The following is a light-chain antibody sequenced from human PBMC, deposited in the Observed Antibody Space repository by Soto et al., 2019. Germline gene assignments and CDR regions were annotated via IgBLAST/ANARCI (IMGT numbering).Light chain of an antibody. CDR1: QSVISSY. CDR3: QQYGSSRT. Sequence: IVLSHSPGTLSLSPGEMATLPSMASQSVISSYLAWYQQKPGQAPRLLIYGASSRATGIPDRFSGSGSGTDFTLTISRLEPEDFAVYYCQQYGSSRTFGQGTKVDIK. J-gene: IGKJ1*01. V-gene: IGKV3-20*01. CDR2: GAS.